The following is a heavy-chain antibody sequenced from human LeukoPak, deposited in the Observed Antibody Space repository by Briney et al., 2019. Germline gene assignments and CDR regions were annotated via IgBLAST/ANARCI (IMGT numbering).Heavy chain of an antibody. J-gene: IGHJ4*02. D-gene: IGHD6-19*01. CDR1: GFTFSIYS. V-gene: IGHV3-48*04. CDR3: SGSAVAGTDY. Sequence: GGSLRLSCAASGFTFSIYSMNWVRQAPGKGLEWVSYISSSSSTIYYADSVKGRFTISRDNAKNSLYLQMNSLRAEDTAVYYCSGSAVAGTDYWGQGTLVTVSS. CDR2: ISSSSSTI.